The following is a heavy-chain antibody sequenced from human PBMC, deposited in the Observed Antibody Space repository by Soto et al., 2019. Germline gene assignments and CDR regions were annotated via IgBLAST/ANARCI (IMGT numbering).Heavy chain of an antibody. Sequence: GVSLRLSSAASGFTFSSYCMHWARPAPGKGLVWVSRINTDGTSPKYADSVKGRFTISRDNAKNTLYLQMNSLRDEDTAVYYCARRWEYFYMDVWGKGTTVTFSS. J-gene: IGHJ6*03. CDR1: GFTFSSYC. CDR3: ARRWEYFYMDV. V-gene: IGHV3-74*03. D-gene: IGHD1-26*01. CDR2: INTDGTSP.